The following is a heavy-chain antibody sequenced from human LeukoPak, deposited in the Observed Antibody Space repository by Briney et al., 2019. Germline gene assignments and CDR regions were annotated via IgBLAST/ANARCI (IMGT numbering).Heavy chain of an antibody. CDR1: GDSVTSSY. Sequence: SETLSPTCSVPGDSVTSSYWNWIRQPPGKGLEWIGYVSSDGTTNYNPSLRSRLIMSVDTAKNDISLNLTSVTAADTAIYYCARLDCLIEGCYNHWGRGTLVTVSS. CDR3: ARLDCLIEGCYNH. CDR2: VSSDGTT. J-gene: IGHJ4*02. V-gene: IGHV4-59*08. D-gene: IGHD2-15*01.